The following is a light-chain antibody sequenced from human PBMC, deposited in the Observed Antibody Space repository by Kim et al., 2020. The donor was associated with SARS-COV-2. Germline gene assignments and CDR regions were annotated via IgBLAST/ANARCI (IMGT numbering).Light chain of an antibody. CDR1: EDIRMY. CDR3: QQYDDFPRT. V-gene: IGKV1-33*01. J-gene: IGKJ4*01. CDR2: DAS. Sequence: DIQMTQSPSSLSASVGDRVTITCQASEDIRMYLNWFQQKPGKAPKVLIYDASNLETGVPSRFSGSASGTDFTFTISSLEPEDIGTYFCQQYDDFPRTFGAGTKVEI.